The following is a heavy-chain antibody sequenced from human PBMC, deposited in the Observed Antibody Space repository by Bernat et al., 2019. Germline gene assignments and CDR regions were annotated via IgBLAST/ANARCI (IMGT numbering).Heavy chain of an antibody. J-gene: IGHJ3*02. Sequence: QVQLVESGGGVVQPGRSLRLSCAASGFTFSSYGMHWVRQAPGKGLAWVAVIWYDGSNKYYADSVKGRFTIARDNSKNTLYLQMNSLRAEDTAVYYCARDPGTLVNDAFDIWGQGTMVTVSS. CDR2: IWYDGSNK. CDR3: ARDPGTLVNDAFDI. CDR1: GFTFSSYG. D-gene: IGHD1-26*01. V-gene: IGHV3-33*01.